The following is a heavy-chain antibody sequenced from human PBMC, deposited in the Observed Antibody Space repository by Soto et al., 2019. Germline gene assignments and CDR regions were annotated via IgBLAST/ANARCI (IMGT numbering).Heavy chain of an antibody. J-gene: IGHJ5*02. Sequence: SETLSLTCAFSVGSITSSNWCSWVRQPPGKGLEWIGEIYHSGSTNYNPSLKSRVTISVDTSKNQFSLKLSSVTAADTAVYYCARFGDTRLFPGGFDPWGQGTRVTVPS. D-gene: IGHD3-10*01. V-gene: IGHV4-4*02. CDR3: ARFGDTRLFPGGFDP. CDR2: IYHSGST. CDR1: VGSITSSNW.